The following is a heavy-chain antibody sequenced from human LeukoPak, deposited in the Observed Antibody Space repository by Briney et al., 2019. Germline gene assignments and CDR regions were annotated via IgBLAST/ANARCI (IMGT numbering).Heavy chain of an antibody. Sequence: SETLSLTCTVSGGSISSSSYYWGWIRQPPGKGLEWIGSIYYSGSTYYNPSLKSRVTISVDTSKNQFSLKLSSVTAADTAVYYCARARIAAAYFDYWGQGTLVTVSS. CDR3: ARARIAAAYFDY. CDR1: GGSISSSSYY. J-gene: IGHJ4*02. CDR2: IYYSGST. D-gene: IGHD6-13*01. V-gene: IGHV4-39*07.